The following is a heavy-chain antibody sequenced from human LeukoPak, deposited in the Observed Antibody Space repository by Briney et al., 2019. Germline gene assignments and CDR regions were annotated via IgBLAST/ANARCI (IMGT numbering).Heavy chain of an antibody. CDR2: INPNSGGT. D-gene: IGHD2-2*01. CDR3: AREGHWGFCSSPNCPSFDF. J-gene: IGHJ4*02. Sequence: GASVKVSCKASGYTFTGYYMHWVRQAPGQGLEWMGWINPNSGGTNYAQKFQGRVTMTRDTSISTAYMELSRLRSDDTAVYYCAREGHWGFCSSPNCPSFDFWGQGTLATVSS. CDR1: GYTFTGYY. V-gene: IGHV1-2*02.